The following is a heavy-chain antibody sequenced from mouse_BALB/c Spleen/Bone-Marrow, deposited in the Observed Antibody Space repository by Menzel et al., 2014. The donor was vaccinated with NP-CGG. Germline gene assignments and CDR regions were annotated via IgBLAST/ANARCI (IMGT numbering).Heavy chain of an antibody. V-gene: IGHV1-7*01. CDR1: GYTFTNYW. Sequence: VHLVESGAELTKPGASVTMSCKASGYTFTNYWIHWIKQRPGQGLEWIGYINPGTGYTDYNPNFKDKATLTADKSSITVYMQLSSLTSEDSSVYYCARETGTYVMDYWGQGTSVTVAS. CDR3: ARETGTYVMDY. CDR2: INPGTGYT. J-gene: IGHJ4*01. D-gene: IGHD4-1*01.